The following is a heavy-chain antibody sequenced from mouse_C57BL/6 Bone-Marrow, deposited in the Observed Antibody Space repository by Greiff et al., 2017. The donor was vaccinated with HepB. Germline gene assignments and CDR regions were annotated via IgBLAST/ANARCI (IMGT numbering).Heavy chain of an antibody. Sequence: VQRVESGAELARPGASVKLSCKASGYTFTSYGISWVKQRTGQGLEWIGEIYPRSGNTYYNEKFKGKATLTADKSSSTAYMELRSLTSEDSAVYFCARRYYYGSSYDYWGQGTTLTVSS. D-gene: IGHD1-1*01. CDR3: ARRYYYGSSYDY. J-gene: IGHJ2*01. CDR2: IYPRSGNT. CDR1: GYTFTSYG. V-gene: IGHV1-81*01.